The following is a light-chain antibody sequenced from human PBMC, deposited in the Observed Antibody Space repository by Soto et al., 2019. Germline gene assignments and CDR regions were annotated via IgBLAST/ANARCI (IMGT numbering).Light chain of an antibody. J-gene: IGKJ3*01. V-gene: IGKV2-30*01. CDR1: DSLVYGDGNTY. CDR2: KVF. CDR3: MQGTQWPPT. Sequence: VAMTQSPLSLSVTLGQPASISCRSSDSLVYGDGNTYLHWFHQRPGQSPRRLIYKVFNRDSGVPDRFCGSGSGTDFTLKISRVEAEDVGLYYCMQGTQWPPTFGPGTKVDIK.